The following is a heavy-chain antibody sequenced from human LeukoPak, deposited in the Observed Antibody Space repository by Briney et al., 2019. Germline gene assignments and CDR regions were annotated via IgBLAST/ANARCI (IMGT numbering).Heavy chain of an antibody. CDR2: IIPILGIA. D-gene: IGHD2-2*01. CDR3: ARRYCSSTSCSPETYYYYGMDV. Sequence: ASVKVSCKASGGTFSSYAISWVRQAPGQGLEWRGRIIPILGIANYAQKFQGRVTITADKSTSTAYMELGSLRSEDTAVYYCARRYCSSTSCSPETYYYYGMDVWGQGTTVTVSS. CDR1: GGTFSSYA. V-gene: IGHV1-69*04. J-gene: IGHJ6*02.